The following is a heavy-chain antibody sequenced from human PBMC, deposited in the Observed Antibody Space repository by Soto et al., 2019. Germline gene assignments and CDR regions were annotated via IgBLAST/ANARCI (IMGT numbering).Heavy chain of an antibody. J-gene: IGHJ3*02. V-gene: IGHV3-15*01. D-gene: IGHD3-3*01. Sequence: GGSLRLSCAASGFTFSNAWMSWVRQAPGKGLEWVGRIKSKTDGGKTDYAAPVKGRFTISRDDSKNTLYLQMNSLKTEDTAVYYCTTYTDFWSGYAFDIWGQGTMVTVSS. CDR1: GFTFSNAW. CDR3: TTYTDFWSGYAFDI. CDR2: IKSKTDGGKT.